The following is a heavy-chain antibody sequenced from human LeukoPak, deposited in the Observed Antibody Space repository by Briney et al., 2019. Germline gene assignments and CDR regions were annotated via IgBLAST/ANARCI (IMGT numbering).Heavy chain of an antibody. CDR2: INTNTGNP. Sequence: ASVKVSCKASGYTFTSYAMNWVRQAPGQGLEWMGWINTNTGNPTYAQGFTGRFVFSLDTSVSTAYLQISSLKAEDTAVYYCARGGVVVVPAARFDPWGQGTLVTVSS. CDR1: GYTFTSYA. CDR3: ARGGVVVVPAARFDP. D-gene: IGHD2-2*01. J-gene: IGHJ5*02. V-gene: IGHV7-4-1*02.